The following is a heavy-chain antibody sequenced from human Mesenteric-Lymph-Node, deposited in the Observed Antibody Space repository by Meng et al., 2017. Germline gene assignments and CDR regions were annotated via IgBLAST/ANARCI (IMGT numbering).Heavy chain of an antibody. Sequence: SETLSLTCTVSGGSISSSSYYWGWIRQPPGKGLEWIGSIYYSGSTYYNPSLKSRVTISVDTSKNQFSLKLSSVTAADTAVYYCARGRPPKNYWGQGTLVTVSS. CDR3: ARGRPPKNY. CDR1: GGSISSSSYY. CDR2: IYYSGST. J-gene: IGHJ4*02. V-gene: IGHV4-39*07.